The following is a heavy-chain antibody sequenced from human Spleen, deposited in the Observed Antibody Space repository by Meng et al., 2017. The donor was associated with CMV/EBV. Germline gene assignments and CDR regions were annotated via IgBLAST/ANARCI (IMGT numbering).Heavy chain of an antibody. CDR1: GFTFSDYA. CDR2: IYRAGGST. D-gene: IGHD3-16*01. Sequence: GGSLRLSCAASGFTFSDYAMSWVRQVPGTGLEWVSVIYRAGGSTYYTDSVKGRFTISRDNSKNTLYLQMNSLRVEDTAVYYCAKARTRGSGYYYYHGLDVWGQGTAVTVSS. J-gene: IGHJ6*02. V-gene: IGHV3-23*03. CDR3: AKARTRGSGYYYYHGLDV.